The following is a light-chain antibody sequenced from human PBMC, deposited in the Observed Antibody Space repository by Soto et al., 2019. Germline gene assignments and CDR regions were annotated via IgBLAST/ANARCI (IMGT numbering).Light chain of an antibody. V-gene: IGKV1-5*03. Sequence: DIQMTQSPSTLSGSVVDRVTITCLASQSISSWLAWYQQKPGKAPKLLIYKASSLESGVPSRFSGSGSGTEFTLTISSLQPDDFATYYCQQYNSYSPWTFGQGTKVDIK. CDR1: QSISSW. CDR3: QQYNSYSPWT. J-gene: IGKJ1*01. CDR2: KAS.